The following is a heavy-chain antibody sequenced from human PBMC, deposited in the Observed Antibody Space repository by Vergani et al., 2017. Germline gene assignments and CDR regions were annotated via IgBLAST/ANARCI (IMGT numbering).Heavy chain of an antibody. CDR1: GYTFSNYY. CDR3: ARGDYGILTGYRY. D-gene: IGHD3-9*01. J-gene: IGHJ4*02. CDR2: INPSGGHT. V-gene: IGHV1-46*03. Sequence: QVQVVQSGAEVKKSGASVKVSCKTSGYTFSNYYMHWVRQAPGQGLEWMGIINPSGGHTNYAQKFQGRVTMTRDTSTSTVYMELSSLRSDDTAIYYCARGDYGILTGYRYRGQGTLVTVSA.